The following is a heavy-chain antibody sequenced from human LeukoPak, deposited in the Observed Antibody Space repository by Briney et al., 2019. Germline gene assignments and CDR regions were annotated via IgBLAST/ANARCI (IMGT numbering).Heavy chain of an antibody. CDR1: GFTFDDYA. CDR3: AGGSGWVTDS. J-gene: IGHJ4*02. D-gene: IGHD6-19*01. V-gene: IGHV3-7*01. CDR2: IKQDGSEK. Sequence: GGSLRLSCTVSGFTFDDYAMHWVRHTPGKGLEWVANIKQDGSEKYYVGSVKGRFTISRDNAKNSLYLQMNSLRAEDTAVYFCAGGSGWVTDSWGQGTLVTVSA.